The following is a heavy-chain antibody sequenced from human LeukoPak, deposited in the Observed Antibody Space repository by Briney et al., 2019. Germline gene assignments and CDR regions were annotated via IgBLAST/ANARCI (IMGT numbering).Heavy chain of an antibody. CDR3: ARARWSSTGWFLGY. Sequence: GEPLRLSCAASGFTFSSYWMHWVRQAPGKGLVWVSRVNPQGSGTSYTDSVKGRFTISRDNAKDALHLRMDNLRVEDTAVYYCARARWSSTGWFLGYWGQGTLVTVFS. D-gene: IGHD6-19*01. CDR1: GFTFSSYW. CDR2: VNPQGSGT. V-gene: IGHV3-74*01. J-gene: IGHJ4*02.